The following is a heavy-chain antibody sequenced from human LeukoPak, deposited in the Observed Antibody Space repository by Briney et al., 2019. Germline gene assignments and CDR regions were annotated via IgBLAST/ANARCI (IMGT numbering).Heavy chain of an antibody. CDR2: INHSGST. V-gene: IGHV4-34*01. J-gene: IGHJ4*02. Sequence: SETLSLTCAVYGGSSSGYYWSWIRQPPGKGLEWIGEINHSGSTNYNPSLKSRVTISVDTSKNQFSLKLSSVTAADTAVYYCARASSIAARREDYWGQGTLVTVSS. CDR1: GGSSSGYY. CDR3: ARASSIAARREDY. D-gene: IGHD6-6*01.